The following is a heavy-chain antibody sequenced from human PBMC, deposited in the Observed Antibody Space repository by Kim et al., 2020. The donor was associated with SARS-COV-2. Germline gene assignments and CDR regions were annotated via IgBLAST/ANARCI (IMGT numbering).Heavy chain of an antibody. V-gene: IGHV3-23*01. D-gene: IGHD5-18*01. Sequence: SPYYADSVKGRFTVSRDNSKNTLYLQMNSLRAEDTAIYYCARTTYGYSGDYWGQGTLVTVSS. CDR2: SP. J-gene: IGHJ4*02. CDR3: ARTTYGYSGDY.